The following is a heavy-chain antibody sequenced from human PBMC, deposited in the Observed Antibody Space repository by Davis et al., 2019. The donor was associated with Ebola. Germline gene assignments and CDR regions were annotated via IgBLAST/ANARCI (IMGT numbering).Heavy chain of an antibody. CDR2: FGSGGDS. V-gene: IGHV3-13*01. Sequence: PGGSLRLSCAASGFTFRTYDMHWVRRPAGGGLEWVSAFGSGGDSYYADSARGRFTISREDAKSSLYLQMNSLRVGDTAVYYCARDGGNIVVVANWFDPWGQGTLVTVSS. J-gene: IGHJ5*02. CDR3: ARDGGNIVVVANWFDP. D-gene: IGHD2-15*01. CDR1: GFTFRTYD.